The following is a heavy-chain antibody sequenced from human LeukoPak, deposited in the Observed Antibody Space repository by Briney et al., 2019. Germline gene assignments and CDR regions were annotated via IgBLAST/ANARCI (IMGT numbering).Heavy chain of an antibody. J-gene: IGHJ4*02. CDR3: ARNVGDGYNSLGGY. Sequence: SETLSLTCTVSGGSISSGGYYWSWIRPHPGKGLEWIGYIYYSGSTNYNPSLKSRVTISVDTSKNQFSLKLSSVTAADTAVYYCARNVGDGYNSLGGYWGQGTLVTVSS. V-gene: IGHV4-61*08. CDR2: IYYSGST. D-gene: IGHD5-24*01. CDR1: GGSISSGGYY.